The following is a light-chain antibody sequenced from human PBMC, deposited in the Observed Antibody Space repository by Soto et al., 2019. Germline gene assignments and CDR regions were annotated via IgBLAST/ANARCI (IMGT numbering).Light chain of an antibody. V-gene: IGLV2-23*01. Sequence: QSALTQPASVSGSPGQSITISCTGTSSDIGGYDLVSWYQHHPGKAPHLIVYEGGERPSGVSYRFSGSKSGNTASLRISGLQAEDEADYYCCSYAGSNTDVFGTGTKLTVL. CDR2: EGG. CDR1: SSDIGGYDL. CDR3: CSYAGSNTDV. J-gene: IGLJ1*01.